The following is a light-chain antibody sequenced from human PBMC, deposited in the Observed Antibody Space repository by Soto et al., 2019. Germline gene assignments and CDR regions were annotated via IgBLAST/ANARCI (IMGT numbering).Light chain of an antibody. J-gene: IGKJ1*01. CDR3: QQYGDSPVT. CDR1: QSVNFY. CDR2: DAS. Sequence: EIVLTQSPGSLSLSPGERATLSCRASQSVNFYLAWYQQKPGQAPRLLISDASSRATDVPDRFSGSGSGTDFSLTISRLEPEDFAVYYCQQYGDSPVTFGQGTMVDIK. V-gene: IGKV3-20*01.